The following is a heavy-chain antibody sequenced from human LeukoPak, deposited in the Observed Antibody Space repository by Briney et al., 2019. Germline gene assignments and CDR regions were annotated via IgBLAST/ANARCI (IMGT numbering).Heavy chain of an antibody. CDR3: ARPKNRENYWRAFDI. CDR2: IKQDGNEK. Sequence: GGSLRLSCVASGFTFSDYWMTWVRQAPGTGLEWVTNIKQDGNEKYYVDSVKGRFTISRDNAKNSLHLQMDNLRAEDTAVYYCARPKNRENYWRAFDIWGQGTMVTVSS. V-gene: IGHV3-7*03. D-gene: IGHD1-7*01. J-gene: IGHJ3*02. CDR1: GFTFSDYW.